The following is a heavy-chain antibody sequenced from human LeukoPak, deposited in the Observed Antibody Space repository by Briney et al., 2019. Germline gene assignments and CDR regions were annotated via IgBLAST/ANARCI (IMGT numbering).Heavy chain of an antibody. J-gene: IGHJ3*02. CDR3: ARENLGLSDAFDI. V-gene: IGHV3-53*01. CDR1: GFTVSSNY. D-gene: IGHD3-16*02. CDR2: IYSGGST. Sequence: GGSLRLSCAASGFTVSSNYMSWVRQAPGKGLEWVSVIYSGGSTYYADSVKGRFTISRDNSKNTLYLQMNSLRAEDTAVYYCARENLGLSDAFDIWGQGTMVTVSS.